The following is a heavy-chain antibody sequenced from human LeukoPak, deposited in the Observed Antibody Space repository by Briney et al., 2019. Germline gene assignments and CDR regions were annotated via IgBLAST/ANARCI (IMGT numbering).Heavy chain of an antibody. CDR2: ISGSGNKT. D-gene: IGHD3-10*01. CDR3: AKLKRVGIAPFDD. CDR1: GFIFSHFA. V-gene: IGHV3-23*01. Sequence: PGGSLRLSCAASGFIFSHFAMSWVRQAPGKGLQWVSTISGSGNKTYDADSVKGRFTISRDNSKNTPYLQMTGLRAEDTAVYYCAKLKRVGIAPFDDWGQGILVTVSS. J-gene: IGHJ4*02.